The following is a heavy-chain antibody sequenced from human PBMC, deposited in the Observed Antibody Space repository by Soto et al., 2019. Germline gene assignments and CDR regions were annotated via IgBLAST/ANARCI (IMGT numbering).Heavy chain of an antibody. CDR1: GGSISSYY. CDR3: ARLTKISGTDY. J-gene: IGHJ4*02. Sequence: PSETLSLTCTVSGGSISSYYWSWIRQPPGKGLEWIGYISYSGSTNYNPSLKSRVTISVDTSNNQFSLRLSSVTAADTAVYYCARLTKISGTDYWGQGTLVNVSS. V-gene: IGHV4-59*08. CDR2: ISYSGST. D-gene: IGHD1-1*01.